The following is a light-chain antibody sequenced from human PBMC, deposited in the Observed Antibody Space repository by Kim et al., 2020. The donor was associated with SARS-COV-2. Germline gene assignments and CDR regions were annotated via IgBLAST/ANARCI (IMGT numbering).Light chain of an antibody. J-gene: IGKJ5*01. CDR2: DAS. CDR3: QNYYSAPNT. CDR1: QGISNY. Sequence: DIQMTQSPSSLSASIGDRVTITCRASQGISNYLAWYQQKPGKVPELLIYDASTLQSGVPSRFSGSGSGTVFTLTISSLQAEDVATYYCQNYYSAPNTFGQGTRLEIK. V-gene: IGKV1-27*01.